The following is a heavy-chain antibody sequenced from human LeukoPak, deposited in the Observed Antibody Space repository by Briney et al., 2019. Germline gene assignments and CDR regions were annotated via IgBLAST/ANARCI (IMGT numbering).Heavy chain of an antibody. V-gene: IGHV3-23*01. CDR1: GFTFNSYA. CDR2: ISDNGGGT. CDR3: ARSLVAVAAA. Sequence: PGGSLRLSCAASGFTFNSYAMSWVRQAPGQGLEWISTISDNGGGTFYADSVKGRFTISRDNSKNTLSLQMNSLRAEDTAVYHCARSLVAVAAAWGQGTLVTVSS. J-gene: IGHJ5*02. D-gene: IGHD5-12*01.